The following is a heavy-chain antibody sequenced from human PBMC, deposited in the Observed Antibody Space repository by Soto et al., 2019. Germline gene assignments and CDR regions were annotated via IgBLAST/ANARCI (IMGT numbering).Heavy chain of an antibody. D-gene: IGHD2-15*01. CDR3: TTGSVEGV. CDR1: DFSISNAW. V-gene: IGHV3-15*07. CDR2: IKTRSEGEAT. J-gene: IGHJ6*02. Sequence: VQLVESGGCLVKPGGSLRLSCAASDFSISNAWMNWVRQAPGKGLEWVGRIKTRSEGEATDYAAPLKDRFTISRDDSKNTLFLQMNSLKTEDTAVYYCTTGSVEGVWGQGATVIVSS.